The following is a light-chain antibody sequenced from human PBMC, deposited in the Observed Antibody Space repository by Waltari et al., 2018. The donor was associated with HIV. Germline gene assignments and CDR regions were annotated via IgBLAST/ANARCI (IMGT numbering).Light chain of an antibody. V-gene: IGKV3-20*01. J-gene: IGKJ1*01. CDR1: QSVSNSN. CDR3: QQCGSSPWT. CDR2: YAS. Sequence: EIVLTQSPGTLSLSPGERATLSCRASQSVSNSNLVWYQQKPGQAPRLIIYYASTRATGIPDRFSGSGSGTDFTLTISRLEPEDFALYYCQQCGSSPWTFGQGTQVEIK.